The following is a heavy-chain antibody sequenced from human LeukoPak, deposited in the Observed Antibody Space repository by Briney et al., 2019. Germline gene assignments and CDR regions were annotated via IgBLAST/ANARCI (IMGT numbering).Heavy chain of an antibody. Sequence: GGSLRLSCAASGFTFSSYAMHWVRQAPGKGLEWVAVISYDGSNKYYADSVKGRFTISRDNSKNTLYLQMNSLRAEDTAVYYCARDSYDYWGQGTLVIVSS. J-gene: IGHJ4*02. CDR3: ARDSYDY. CDR1: GFTFSSYA. CDR2: ISYDGSNK. V-gene: IGHV3-30*04.